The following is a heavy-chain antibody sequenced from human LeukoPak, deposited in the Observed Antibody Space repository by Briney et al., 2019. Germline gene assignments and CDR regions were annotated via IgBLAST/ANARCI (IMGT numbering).Heavy chain of an antibody. CDR1: GGSIISYY. CDR3: AREYRQDYGDDEPFYYMDV. J-gene: IGHJ6*03. CDR2: IYYSGST. V-gene: IGHV4-59*01. D-gene: IGHD4-17*01. Sequence: PETLSLTCTVSGGSIISYYWSWIRQPPGKGLEWIGYIYYSGSTNYNPSLKSRVTISVDTSKNQFSLKLSSVTAADTAVYYCAREYRQDYGDDEPFYYMDVWGKGTTVTVSS.